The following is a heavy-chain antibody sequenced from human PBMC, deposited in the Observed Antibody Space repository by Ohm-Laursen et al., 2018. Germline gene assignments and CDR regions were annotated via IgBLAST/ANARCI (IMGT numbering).Heavy chain of an antibody. J-gene: IGHJ4*02. CDR2: INPNSGGT. Sequence: GSSVKVSCKAYGYTFTGHYMHWVRQAPGQGLEWMGWINPNSGGTNYAQKFQGRVTMTRDTSISTAYMELSSLRSEDTAVYYCARGGSTDFDYWGQGTLVTVSS. CDR1: GYTFTGHY. D-gene: IGHD1-26*01. CDR3: ARGGSTDFDY. V-gene: IGHV1-2*02.